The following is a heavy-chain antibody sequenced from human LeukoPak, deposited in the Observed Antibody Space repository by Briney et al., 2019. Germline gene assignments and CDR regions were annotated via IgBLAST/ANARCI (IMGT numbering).Heavy chain of an antibody. CDR2: INQDGSEK. CDR1: GFTFTTYW. D-gene: IGHD3-10*01. V-gene: IGHV3-7*01. Sequence: GESLRLSCAASGFTFTTYWMTWVRQAPGKGLEWVANINQDGSEKYFVDSVKGRFTISRDNAKNSLYLQMNSLRAEDTAVYYCARVAKYYYGSETYYFFEHWGQGTPVTASS. CDR3: ARVAKYYYGSETYYFFEH. J-gene: IGHJ4*02.